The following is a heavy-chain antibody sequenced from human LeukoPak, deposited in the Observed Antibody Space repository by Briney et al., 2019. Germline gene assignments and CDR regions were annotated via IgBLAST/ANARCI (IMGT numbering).Heavy chain of an antibody. CDR2: ISYDGSNK. J-gene: IGHJ4*02. CDR1: GFTFSSYA. Sequence: GGSLRLSCAASGFTFSSYAMDWVRQAPGKGLEWVAVISYDGSNKYYADSVKGRFTISRDNSKNTLYLQMNSLRAEDTAVYYCARIKDYYYDSSGYFGYWGQGTLVTVSS. CDR3: ARIKDYYYDSSGYFGY. D-gene: IGHD3-22*01. V-gene: IGHV3-30-3*01.